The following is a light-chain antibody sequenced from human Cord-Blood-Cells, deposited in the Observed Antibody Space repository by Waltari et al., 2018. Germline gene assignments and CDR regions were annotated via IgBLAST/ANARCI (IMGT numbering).Light chain of an antibody. J-gene: IGKJ2*01. CDR2: WAS. V-gene: IGKV4-1*01. Sequence: DIVMTQSPDSLAVSLGERATINCKSSQSVLYSSNNKYYLAWYQQKPGQPPKLLIYWASTRESGVPDRFSGGGSGTDFTLTISSLQAEDVAVYYCQQYYSTPSYTFGQGTKLEIK. CDR3: QQYYSTPSYT. CDR1: QSVLYSSNNKYY.